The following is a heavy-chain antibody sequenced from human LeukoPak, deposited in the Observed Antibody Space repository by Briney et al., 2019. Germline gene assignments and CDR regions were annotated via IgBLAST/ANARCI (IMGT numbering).Heavy chain of an antibody. CDR2: IIPIFGTA. CDR3: ARDRVGATPDFDY. D-gene: IGHD1-26*01. CDR1: GGTFSSYA. Sequence: SVKVSCKASGGTFSSYAISWVRQAPGQGLEWMGGIIPIFGTAKYAQKFQGRVTITADESTSTAYMELSSLGSEDSAVYYCARDRVGATPDFDYWGQGTLVTVSS. V-gene: IGHV1-69*13. J-gene: IGHJ4*02.